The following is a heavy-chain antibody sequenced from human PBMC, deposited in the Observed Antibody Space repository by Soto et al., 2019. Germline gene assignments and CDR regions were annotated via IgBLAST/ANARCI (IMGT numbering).Heavy chain of an antibody. CDR1: GGSINSHD. Sequence: PSETLSLTCTVSGGSINSHDWNWIRQPPGQGLEWIGYIYYTGSTNYNPSLKSRVTISVDTSKSQFSLRLSSVTAADTAVYFCARLDGYDNYFDYWGQGALVTVSS. J-gene: IGHJ4*02. CDR2: IYYTGST. D-gene: IGHD5-12*01. CDR3: ARLDGYDNYFDY. V-gene: IGHV4-59*08.